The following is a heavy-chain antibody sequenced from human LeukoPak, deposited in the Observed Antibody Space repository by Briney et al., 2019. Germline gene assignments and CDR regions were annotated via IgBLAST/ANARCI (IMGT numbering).Heavy chain of an antibody. CDR2: IIGSGGST. J-gene: IGHJ6*02. CDR3: AKGRCSGGSCYRGDYYGMDV. CDR1: GFTFSSYA. D-gene: IGHD2-15*01. V-gene: IGHV3-23*01. Sequence: GGSLRLSCAASGFTFSSYAMSWVRHAPGKGREWVSSIIGSGGSTYYADSVKGRFTISRDNSKNTLYLQMNSLRAEDTAVYYCAKGRCSGGSCYRGDYYGMDVWGQGTTVTVSS.